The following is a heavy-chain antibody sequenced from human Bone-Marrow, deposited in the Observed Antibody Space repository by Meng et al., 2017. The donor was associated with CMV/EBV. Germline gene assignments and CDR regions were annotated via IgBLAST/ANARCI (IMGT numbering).Heavy chain of an antibody. Sequence: ASGKVSCEVSGYTLTELSMHWVRQAPGKGLEWMGGFDPEDGETIYAQKFQGRVTMTEDTSTDTAYMELSSLRSEDTAVYYCSTDPLAYSGYDSGPRSHHHGGYWHQGTLVTVSS. CDR1: GYTLTELS. CDR2: FDPEDGET. J-gene: IGHJ4*02. CDR3: STDPLAYSGYDSGPRSHHHGGY. D-gene: IGHD5-12*01. V-gene: IGHV1-24*01.